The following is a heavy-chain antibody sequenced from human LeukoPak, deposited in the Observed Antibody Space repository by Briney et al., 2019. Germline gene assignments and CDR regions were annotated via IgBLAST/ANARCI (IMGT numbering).Heavy chain of an antibody. CDR1: GFTFSSYS. CDR2: ISGGSGYI. V-gene: IGHV3-21*01. D-gene: IGHD6-19*01. CDR3: ARAIAVAEGY. Sequence: GGSLRLSCAASGFTFSSYSMNWVRQAPGKGLEWVSYISGGSGYIYYADSVKGRFTTSRDNAKNSLYLQMNSLRAEDTAVYYCARAIAVAEGYWGQGTLVTVSS. J-gene: IGHJ4*02.